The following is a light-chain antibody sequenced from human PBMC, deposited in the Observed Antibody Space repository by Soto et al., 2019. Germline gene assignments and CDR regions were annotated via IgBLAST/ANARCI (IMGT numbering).Light chain of an antibody. J-gene: IGKJ1*01. V-gene: IGKV3-20*01. CDR2: GAS. Sequence: EIVLTQSPGTLSLSPGERATLSCRASRSVSSSYLAWYQQKPGQAPRLLIYGASSRATGIPDRFSGSGSGTDFTLTISSLQPEDFATYYCQQSYSTSWTFGQGTKVDI. CDR1: RSVSSSY. CDR3: QQSYSTSWT.